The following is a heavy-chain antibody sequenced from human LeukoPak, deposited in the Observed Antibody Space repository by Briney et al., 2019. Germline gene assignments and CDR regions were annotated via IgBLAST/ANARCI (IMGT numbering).Heavy chain of an antibody. CDR1: GFTFSSYG. Sequence: GRSLRLSCAASGFTFSSYGMHWVRQAPGKGLEWVAFIRYDGSNKYYADSVKGRFTISRDNSKNTLYLQMNSLRAEDTAVYYCAKGTSIVVVPAAPSQFDYWGQGTLVTVS. J-gene: IGHJ4*02. D-gene: IGHD2-2*01. CDR2: IRYDGSNK. CDR3: AKGTSIVVVPAAPSQFDY. V-gene: IGHV3-30*02.